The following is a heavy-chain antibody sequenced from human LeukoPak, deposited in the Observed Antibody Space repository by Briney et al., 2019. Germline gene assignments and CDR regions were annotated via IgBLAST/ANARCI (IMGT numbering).Heavy chain of an antibody. J-gene: IGHJ6*03. CDR2: IRYDGDNK. D-gene: IGHD2-15*01. Sequence: GGSLRLSCAASGFTFNNYDMNWVRQAPGKGLEWVAFIRYDGDNKYYADSVKGRFTISRDNSKNTLYLQMNSLRVEDTAVYYCAKVYCSGGSCYGTGNYYYMDVWGKGTTVTISS. CDR3: AKVYCSGGSCYGTGNYYYMDV. V-gene: IGHV3-30*02. CDR1: GFTFNNYD.